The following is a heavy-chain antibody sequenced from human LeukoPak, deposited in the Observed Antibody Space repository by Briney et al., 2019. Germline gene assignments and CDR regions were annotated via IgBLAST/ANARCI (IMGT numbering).Heavy chain of an antibody. CDR1: GFTFGDYA. CDR3: TRDHSDTAMVSLEGYYFDY. D-gene: IGHD5-18*01. V-gene: IGHV3-49*04. Sequence: GGSLRLSCTASGFTFGDYAMSWVRQAPGKGLEWVGFIRSKAYGGTTEYAASVKGRFTISRDDSKSIAYLQMNSLKTEDTAVYYCTRDHSDTAMVSLEGYYFDYWGQGTLVTVSS. J-gene: IGHJ4*02. CDR2: IRSKAYGGTT.